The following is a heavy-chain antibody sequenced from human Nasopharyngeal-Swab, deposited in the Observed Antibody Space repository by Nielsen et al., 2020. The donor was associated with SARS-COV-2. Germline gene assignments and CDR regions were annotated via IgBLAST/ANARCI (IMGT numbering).Heavy chain of an antibody. J-gene: IGHJ4*02. Sequence: ASVKVSCKASGYTFTGHNMHWVRQAPGQGLEWMAIFDPRGDSTSHAQKFQGRLTMTTDRTTSTVYMELSSLRAEDAAMYYCARDSDNWAIDYWGQGTLVTVSP. CDR1: GYTFTGHN. CDR2: FDPRGDST. V-gene: IGHV1-46*01. CDR3: ARDSDNWAIDY. D-gene: IGHD1-1*01.